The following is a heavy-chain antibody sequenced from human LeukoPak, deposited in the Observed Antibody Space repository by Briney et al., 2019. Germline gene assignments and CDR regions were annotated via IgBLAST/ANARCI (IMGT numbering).Heavy chain of an antibody. V-gene: IGHV3-53*01. J-gene: IGHJ4*02. CDR3: ARTTRVGYFDY. Sequence: PGGSLRLSCAASGFSVSSIYMNWVRQAPGKGLEWVSVIYSGGSTYYADSVKGRFTISRDNSKNTLYLQMNSLRAEDTAVYYCARTTRVGYFDYWGQGTLVTVSS. CDR2: IYSGGST. CDR1: GFSVSSIY. D-gene: IGHD4-17*01.